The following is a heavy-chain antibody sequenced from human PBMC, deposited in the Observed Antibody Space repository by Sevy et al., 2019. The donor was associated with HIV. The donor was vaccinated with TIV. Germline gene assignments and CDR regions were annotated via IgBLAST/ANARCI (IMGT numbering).Heavy chain of an antibody. CDR1: GYTFTSYG. J-gene: IGHJ4*02. CDR2: ISAYNGNT. V-gene: IGHV1-18*01. Sequence: ASVKVSCKASGYTFTSYGMSWVRQAPGQGLEWMGWISAYNGNTNYAQKLQGRVTMTTDTSTSTAYMELRSLRSDDTAVYYCAGSVPPGYYDSSGYYRGWGDYFDYWGQGTLVTVSS. CDR3: AGSVPPGYYDSSGYYRGWGDYFDY. D-gene: IGHD3-22*01.